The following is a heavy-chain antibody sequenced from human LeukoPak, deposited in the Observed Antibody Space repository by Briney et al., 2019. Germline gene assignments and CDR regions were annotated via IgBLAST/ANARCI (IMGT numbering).Heavy chain of an antibody. Sequence: GGSVRLPCGSSGYTFDNYAMTWVRQAPGKGLEWVSSLSSSSSYIYYADSVKGRFTISRNNDKHSLYLPMKGARCRGTSAYYVARDCSSTSCYNSWGQGTLVTVSS. CDR3: ARDCSSTSCYNS. CDR2: LSSSSSYI. J-gene: IGHJ4*02. CDR1: GYTFDNYA. V-gene: IGHV3-21*03. D-gene: IGHD2-2*02.